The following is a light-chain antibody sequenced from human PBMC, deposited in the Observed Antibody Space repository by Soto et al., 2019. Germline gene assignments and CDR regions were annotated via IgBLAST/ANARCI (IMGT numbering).Light chain of an antibody. CDR3: QQYDTSPRT. CDR1: QSVSSN. V-gene: IGKV3-15*01. Sequence: EIIMTQSPATLSVSPGERASLSRRASQSVSSNLAWYQQKPGQAPRLLIYAASTRATGISTRFSGSGSGTDFTLTISRLEPEDFAVYYCQQYDTSPRTFGQGTKVDIK. CDR2: AAS. J-gene: IGKJ1*01.